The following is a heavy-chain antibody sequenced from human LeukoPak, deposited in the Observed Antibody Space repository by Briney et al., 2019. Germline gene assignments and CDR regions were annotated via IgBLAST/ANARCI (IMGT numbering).Heavy chain of an antibody. CDR2: MNPNSGNT. Sequence: ASVKVSCKPSGYTFTSYDINWVRQATGQGLEWMGWMNPNSGNTGYAQKFQGRATMTRNTSISTAYMELSSLRSEDTAVYYCARAPSLGYSSSWYVNYYYYYMDVWGKGTTVTVSS. CDR1: GYTFTSYD. V-gene: IGHV1-8*01. D-gene: IGHD6-13*01. J-gene: IGHJ6*03. CDR3: ARAPSLGYSSSWYVNYYYYYMDV.